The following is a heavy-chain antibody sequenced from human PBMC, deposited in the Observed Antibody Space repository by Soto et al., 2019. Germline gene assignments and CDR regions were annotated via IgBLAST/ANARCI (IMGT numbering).Heavy chain of an antibody. V-gene: IGHV3-48*01. J-gene: IGHJ5*02. Sequence: EVQLVESGGGLVQPGGSLRLSCAASGFTFSSYSMNWVRQAPGKGLEWLSYISSSGNTIYYADSVKGRFTISRDNAKNSLSLQMNSLRAEDTAVYYCARGVGYYGSGSYYNFDPWGQGTLVTVSS. CDR1: GFTFSSYS. CDR3: ARGVGYYGSGSYYNFDP. CDR2: ISSSGNTI. D-gene: IGHD3-10*01.